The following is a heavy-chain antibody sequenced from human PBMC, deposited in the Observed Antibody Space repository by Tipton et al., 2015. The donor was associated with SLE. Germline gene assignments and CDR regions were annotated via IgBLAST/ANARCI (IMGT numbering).Heavy chain of an antibody. Sequence: TLSLTCAVYGGSFSGSYWSWLRQPPGKGLEWIGEINHSGSTNYNPSLKSRVTISVDTSKNQFSLKLSSVTAADTAVYYCARFYRGGWYYFDYWGQGTLVTVSS. J-gene: IGHJ4*02. CDR2: INHSGST. V-gene: IGHV4-34*01. D-gene: IGHD6-19*01. CDR1: GGSFSGSY. CDR3: ARFYRGGWYYFDY.